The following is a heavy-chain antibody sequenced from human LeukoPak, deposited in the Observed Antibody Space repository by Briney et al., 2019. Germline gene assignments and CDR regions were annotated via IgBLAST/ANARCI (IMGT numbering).Heavy chain of an antibody. J-gene: IGHJ4*02. CDR1: GFTFSSHW. D-gene: IGHD1-26*01. CDR2: IKYDASST. CDR3: ARGATYAYYQDY. V-gene: IGHV3-74*01. Sequence: PGGSLRLSCADSGFTFSSHWMHWVRQAPGKGLVWVSRIKYDASSTSYADSVKGRFTISRDNAKNTLYLQMNSLRAEDTAVCYCARGATYAYYQDYWGQGTLVTVSS.